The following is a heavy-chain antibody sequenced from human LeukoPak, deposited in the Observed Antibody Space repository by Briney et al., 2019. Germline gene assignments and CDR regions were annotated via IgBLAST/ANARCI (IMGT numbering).Heavy chain of an antibody. D-gene: IGHD3-9*01. CDR3: ARDPELRYFDWLPPGYFDY. Sequence: GASMKVSCKASGYTFTSYGISWVRQAPGQGLEWMGWISAYNGNTNYAQKLQGRVTMTTDTSTSTAYMELRSLRSDDTAVYYCARDPELRYFDWLPPGYFDYWGQGTLVTVSS. J-gene: IGHJ4*02. CDR1: GYTFTSYG. V-gene: IGHV1-18*04. CDR2: ISAYNGNT.